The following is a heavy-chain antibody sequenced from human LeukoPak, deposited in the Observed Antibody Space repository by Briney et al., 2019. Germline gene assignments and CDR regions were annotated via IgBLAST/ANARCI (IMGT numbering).Heavy chain of an antibody. CDR2: IYYTGST. CDR3: ARDPDAAYYFDY. J-gene: IGHJ4*02. V-gene: IGHV4-59*01. D-gene: IGHD6-25*01. Sequence: SETLSLTCTDSGGSIGKYYWSWIRQPPGKGLEWIAYIYYTGSTNYNPSLESRVTISVHTSKNQFSLNLSSVTAADTAMYYCARDPDAAYYFDYWSQGTLVTVSS. CDR1: GGSIGKYY.